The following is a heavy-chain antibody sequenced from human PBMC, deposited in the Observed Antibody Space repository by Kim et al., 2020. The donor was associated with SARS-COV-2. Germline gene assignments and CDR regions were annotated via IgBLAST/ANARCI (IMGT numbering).Heavy chain of an antibody. V-gene: IGHV3-30*04. Sequence: GGSLRLSCAASGFTFSSYAMHWVRQAPGKGLEWVAVISYNGSNKYYADSVKGRFTISRDNSKNTLYLQMNSLRAEDTAVYYCARDMGIVVVVEHYYYCMGVWGQGSTVTVSS. CDR2: ISYNGSNK. D-gene: IGHD2-2*03. J-gene: IGHJ6*02. CDR3: ARDMGIVVVVEHYYYCMGV. CDR1: GFTFSSYA.